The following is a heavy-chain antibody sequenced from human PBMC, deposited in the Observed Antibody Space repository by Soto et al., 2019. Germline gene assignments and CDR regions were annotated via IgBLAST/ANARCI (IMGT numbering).Heavy chain of an antibody. CDR3: AIRITLPTPLDY. J-gene: IGHJ4*02. Sequence: QVQLVQSGAEEKKPGASVKVSCKASGYTFTSYAMHWVRQAPGQRLEWMGWINAGNGNTKYSQKFQGRVTITRDTSAITAYIELTSPISEDTGVYYCAIRITLPTPLDYWGQGTLVTVSS. D-gene: IGHD1-20*01. CDR2: INAGNGNT. V-gene: IGHV1-3*05. CDR1: GYTFTSYA.